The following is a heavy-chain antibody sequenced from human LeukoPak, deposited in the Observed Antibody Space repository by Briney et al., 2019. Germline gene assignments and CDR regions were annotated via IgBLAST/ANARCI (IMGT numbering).Heavy chain of an antibody. V-gene: IGHV3-30-3*01. CDR2: ISYDGSNK. CDR3: ARDSVAAVFDY. D-gene: IGHD6-19*01. J-gene: IGHJ4*02. Sequence: GGSLRLSCAASGFTFNKYWMTWVRQAPGKGLEWVAVISYDGSNKYYADSVKGRFTISRDNSKNTLYLQMNSLRAEDTAVHYCARDSVAAVFDYWGQGTLVTVSS. CDR1: GFTFNKYW.